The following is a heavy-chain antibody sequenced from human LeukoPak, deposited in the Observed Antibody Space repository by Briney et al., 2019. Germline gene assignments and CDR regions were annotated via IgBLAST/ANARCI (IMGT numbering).Heavy chain of an antibody. J-gene: IGHJ4*02. CDR2: IYYSGST. D-gene: IGHD3-16*01. V-gene: IGHV4-59*01. CDR3: AGDAVACTHDY. Sequence: NPSETLSLTCTVSGGSISSYYWSWIRQPPGKGLEWIGYIYYSGSTNYNPSLKSRVTISVDTSKNQFSLKLSSVTAADTAVYYCAGDAVACTHDYWGPGNPGPVS. CDR1: GGSISSYY.